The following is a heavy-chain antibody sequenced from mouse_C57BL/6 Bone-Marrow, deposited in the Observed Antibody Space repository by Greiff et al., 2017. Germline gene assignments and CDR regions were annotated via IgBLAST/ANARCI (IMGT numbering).Heavy chain of an antibody. Sequence: QVQLQQSGAELARPGASVKLSCKASGYTFTSYGISWVKQRTGQGLEWIGEIYPRRGNTYYNEKFKGKATLTADKSSSTAYMELRSLTSEDSAVYFCARPPYYYGSSYCAYWGQGTLVTVSA. D-gene: IGHD1-1*01. CDR3: ARPPYYYGSSYCAY. J-gene: IGHJ3*01. CDR1: GYTFTSYG. V-gene: IGHV1-81*01. CDR2: IYPRRGNT.